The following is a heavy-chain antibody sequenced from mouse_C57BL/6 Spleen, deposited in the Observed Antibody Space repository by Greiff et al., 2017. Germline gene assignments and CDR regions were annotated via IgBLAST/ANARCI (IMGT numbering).Heavy chain of an antibody. CDR3: AREGLLREVYWYFDV. Sequence: QVQLQQPGAELVKPGASVKLSCKASGYTFTSYWMHWVKQRPGQGLEWIGMIHPNRGSTNYNEKFKSKATLTVDKSSSTAYMQLSSLTSEDSAVDYCAREGLLREVYWYFDVWGTGTTVTVSS. CDR2: IHPNRGST. CDR1: GYTFTSYW. D-gene: IGHD2-3*01. J-gene: IGHJ1*03. V-gene: IGHV1-64*01.